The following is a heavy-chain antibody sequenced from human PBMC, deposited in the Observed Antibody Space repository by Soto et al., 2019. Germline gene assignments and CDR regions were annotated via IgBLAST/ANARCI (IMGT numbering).Heavy chain of an antibody. V-gene: IGHV1-69*12. CDR1: GGTFSSYA. Sequence: QVRLVQSGAEVKKPGSSVKVSCKASGGTFSSYAISWVRQAPGQGLEWMGGIIPMFGTADYAQKFQGRVTITADESTSTAYMELSRLRSDDTAVYYCATMKGGSQYYYYGMDVWGQGTTVTVSS. CDR3: ATMKGGSQYYYYGMDV. D-gene: IGHD3-10*01. J-gene: IGHJ6*02. CDR2: IIPMFGTA.